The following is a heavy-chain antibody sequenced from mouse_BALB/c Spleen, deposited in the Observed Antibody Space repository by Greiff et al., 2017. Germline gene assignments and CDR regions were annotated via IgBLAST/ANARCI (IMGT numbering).Heavy chain of an antibody. CDR3: ARVQKYYAMDY. CDR1: GFTFTDYY. J-gene: IGHJ4*01. Sequence: EVKVVESGGGLVQPGGSLRLSCAPSGFTFTDYYMSWVRQPPGKALEWLGFIRNKANGYTTEYSASVKGRFTISRDNSQSILYLQMNTLRAEDRATFYWARVQKYYAMDYWGQGTSVTVSS. CDR2: IRNKANGYTT. V-gene: IGHV7-3*02.